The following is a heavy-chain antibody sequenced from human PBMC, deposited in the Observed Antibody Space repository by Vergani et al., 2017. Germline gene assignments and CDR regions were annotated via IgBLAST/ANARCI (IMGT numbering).Heavy chain of an antibody. CDR2: INHSGST. CDR3: ARGPNDYVWGSYRKSPFDP. D-gene: IGHD3-16*02. CDR1: GFTFSSYG. J-gene: IGHJ5*02. Sequence: QVQLVESGGGVVQPGGSLRLSCAASGFTFSSYGMHWVRQAPGKGLEWIGEINHSGSTNYNPSLKSRVTISVDTSKNQFSLKLSSVTAADTAVYYCARGPNDYVWGSYRKSPFDPWGQGTLVTVSS. V-gene: IGHV4-34*01.